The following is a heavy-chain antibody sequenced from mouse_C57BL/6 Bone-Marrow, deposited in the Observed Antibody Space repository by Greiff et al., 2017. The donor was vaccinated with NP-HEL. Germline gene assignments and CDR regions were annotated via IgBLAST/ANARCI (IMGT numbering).Heavy chain of an antibody. Sequence: EVQLVESGPGLVKPSQSLSLTCSVTGYSITSGYYWNWIRQFPGNKLEWMGYISYDGSNNYNPSLKNRISITRDTSKNQFFLKLNSVTTEDTATYYCARDRGYDVGLNYWGQGTTLTVSS. CDR2: ISYDGSN. V-gene: IGHV3-6*01. CDR3: ARDRGYDVGLNY. CDR1: GYSITSGYY. J-gene: IGHJ2*01. D-gene: IGHD2-2*01.